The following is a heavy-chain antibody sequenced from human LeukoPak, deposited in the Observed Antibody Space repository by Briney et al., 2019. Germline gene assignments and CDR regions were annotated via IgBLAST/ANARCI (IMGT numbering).Heavy chain of an antibody. CDR1: GFIFSSYE. CDR2: ISSSGSTK. CDR3: AKDINSADTAMVD. Sequence: GGSLRLSCEASGFIFSSYEMNWVRQAPGKGLEWVSYISSSGSTKYYADSVKGRFTISRDNAKNSLYLQMNSLRAEDTALYYCAKDINSADTAMVDWGQGTLVTVSS. V-gene: IGHV3-48*03. J-gene: IGHJ4*02. D-gene: IGHD5-18*01.